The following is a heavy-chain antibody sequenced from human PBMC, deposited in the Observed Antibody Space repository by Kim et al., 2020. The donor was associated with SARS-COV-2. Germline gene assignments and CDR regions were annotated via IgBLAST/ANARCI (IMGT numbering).Heavy chain of an antibody. D-gene: IGHD4-4*01. J-gene: IGHJ4*02. V-gene: IGHV5-51*01. Sequence: SSPSFQGQVNISADRSISTAYLQWSSRKASDTAMYYCARHGLRTVGNFDYWGQGTLVTVSS. CDR3: ARHGLRTVGNFDY.